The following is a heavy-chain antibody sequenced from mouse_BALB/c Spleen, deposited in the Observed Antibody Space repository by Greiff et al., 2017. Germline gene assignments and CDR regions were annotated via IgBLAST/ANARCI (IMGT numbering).Heavy chain of an antibody. D-gene: IGHD2-1*01. J-gene: IGHJ3*01. CDR1: GFTFSSYA. CDR2: ISSGGST. Sequence: EVQLVESGGDLVKPGGSLKLSCAASGFTFSSYAMSWVRQTPEKRLEWVASISSGGSTYYPDSVKGRFTISRDNARNILYLQMSSLRSEDTAMYYCARGHYGNYFFAYWGQGTLVTVSA. V-gene: IGHV5-6-5*01. CDR3: ARGHYGNYFFAY.